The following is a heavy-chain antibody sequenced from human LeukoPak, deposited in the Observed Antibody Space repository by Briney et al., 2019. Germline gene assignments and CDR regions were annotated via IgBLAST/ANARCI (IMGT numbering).Heavy chain of an antibody. J-gene: IGHJ6*02. V-gene: IGHV3-30-3*01. CDR2: ISYDGSNK. Sequence: GGSLRLSCAASGFTFSSYAMHWVRQAPGKGLEWVAVISYDGSNKYYADSVKGRFTISRDNSKNTLYLQMNSLRAEDTAMYYCARDVVGSSNNGMDVWGQGTTVTVSS. CDR3: ARDVVGSSNNGMDV. D-gene: IGHD6-13*01. CDR1: GFTFSSYA.